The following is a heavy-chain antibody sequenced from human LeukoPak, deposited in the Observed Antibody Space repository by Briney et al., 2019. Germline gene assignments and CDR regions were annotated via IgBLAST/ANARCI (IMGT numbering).Heavy chain of an antibody. D-gene: IGHD3-22*01. Sequence: RSSETLSLTCAVYGGSFSGYYWSWIRQPPGKGLEWIGEINHSGSTNYNPSLKSRVTISVDTSKNQFSLKPSSVIAADTAVYYCARAGYYYDSSGYFGYWGQGTLVTVSS. CDR1: GGSFSGYY. CDR3: ARAGYYYDSSGYFGY. V-gene: IGHV4-34*01. CDR2: INHSGST. J-gene: IGHJ4*02.